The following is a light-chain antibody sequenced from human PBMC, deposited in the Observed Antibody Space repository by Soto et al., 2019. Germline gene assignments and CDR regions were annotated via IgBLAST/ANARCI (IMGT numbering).Light chain of an antibody. CDR2: MAF. CDR3: MQALQTPWT. CDR1: QSLLHSNGYNY. V-gene: IGKV2-28*01. Sequence: DIVMTQSPLSLPVSPGEPASISCRTSQSLLHSNGYNYLDWYLQKPGQSPQLLIYMAFNRASGVPDRFSGSGSGTDFTLKISRVEAEDVGVYYCMQALQTPWTLGQGTKVDIK. J-gene: IGKJ1*01.